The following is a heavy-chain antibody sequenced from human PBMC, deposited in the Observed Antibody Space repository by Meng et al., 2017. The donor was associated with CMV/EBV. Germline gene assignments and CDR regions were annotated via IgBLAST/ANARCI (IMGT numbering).Heavy chain of an antibody. CDR3: ARAPPWDEFDY. V-gene: IGHV3-21*01. CDR2: ISSSSSYI. CDR1: GFTFSSYA. Sequence: GGSLRLSCAASGFTFSSYAMHWVRQAPGKGLEWVSSISSSSSYIYYADSVKGRFTISRDNAKNSLYLQMNSLRAEDTAVYYCARAPPWDEFDYWGQGTLVTVSS. D-gene: IGHD1-26*01. J-gene: IGHJ4*02.